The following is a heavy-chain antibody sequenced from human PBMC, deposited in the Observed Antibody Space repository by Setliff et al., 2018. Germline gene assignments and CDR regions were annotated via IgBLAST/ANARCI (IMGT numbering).Heavy chain of an antibody. CDR3: ARLDYGSPAEY. CDR1: GFDFGVYG. D-gene: IGHD4-17*01. CDR2: LSWNGDDT. V-gene: IGHV3-20*04. Sequence: GSLRLSCTASGFDFGVYGMSWIRQAPGKGLEWVSGLSWNGDDTGYADSVKGRFTISRDNAKNSLYLQMNNLRVEDTAIYYCARLDYGSPAEYWGQGTLVTVSS. J-gene: IGHJ4*02.